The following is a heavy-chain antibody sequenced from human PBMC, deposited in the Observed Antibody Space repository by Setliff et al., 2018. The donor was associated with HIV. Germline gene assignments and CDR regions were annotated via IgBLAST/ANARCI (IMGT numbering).Heavy chain of an antibody. CDR3: HSGYDTEEQSYFDY. J-gene: IGHJ4*02. CDR1: GFTFDRFW. D-gene: IGHD5-12*01. CDR2: VNRDGSST. V-gene: IGHV3-74*01. Sequence: PGGSLRLSCAASGFTFDRFWMHWVRQAPGKGLVWVSRVNRDGSSTTYADSVKDRCTITRDNAKNTLYLQMKSLRAEDTGVYYCHSGYDTEEQSYFDYWGQGALVTVSS.